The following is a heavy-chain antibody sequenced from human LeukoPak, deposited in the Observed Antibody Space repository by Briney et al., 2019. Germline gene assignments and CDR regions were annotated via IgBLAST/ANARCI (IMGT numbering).Heavy chain of an antibody. CDR3: ARGPYKYDGSGAFDI. J-gene: IGHJ3*02. CDR2: INHNGNT. CDR1: GGSFSDYY. Sequence: SETLSLTCGVYGGSFSDYYWTWIRQPPGKGLEWIGEINHNGNTNYNPSLKSRVTMSVDTSKHQFSLKLTSVTAADTAVYYCARGPYKYDGSGAFDIWGQGTMVTVSS. V-gene: IGHV4-34*01. D-gene: IGHD3-22*01.